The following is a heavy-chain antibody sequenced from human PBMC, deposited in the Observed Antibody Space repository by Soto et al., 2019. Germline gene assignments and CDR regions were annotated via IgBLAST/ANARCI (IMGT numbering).Heavy chain of an antibody. CDR2: IWSDGSKK. J-gene: IGHJ4*02. V-gene: IGHV3-33*01. CDR1: GFIFNSYG. D-gene: IGHD3-10*01. CDR3: VRDYFGSGSFLSDY. Sequence: GGSLRLSCAASGFIFNSYGMHWVRQAPGKGLEWVAVIWSDGSKKYYADSVKGRFTISRDSSENTLYLQMNSLRAEDTAVYFCVRDYFGSGSFLSDYWGQGTLVTSPQ.